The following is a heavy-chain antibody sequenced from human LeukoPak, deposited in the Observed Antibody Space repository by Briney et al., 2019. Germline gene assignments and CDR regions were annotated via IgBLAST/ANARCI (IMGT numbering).Heavy chain of an antibody. D-gene: IGHD4-23*01. V-gene: IGHV1-46*01. CDR2: LDPSGGST. CDR1: GYTFTSYY. CDR3: ARGPDYGGTIDY. J-gene: IGHJ4*02. Sequence: ASVKVSCKASGYTFTSYYMHWVRQAPGQGLEWMGILDPSGGSTIYAQKFQGRVTMTRDTSISTAYMELSRLTSDDTAVYYCARGPDYGGTIDYWGQGTLVTVSS.